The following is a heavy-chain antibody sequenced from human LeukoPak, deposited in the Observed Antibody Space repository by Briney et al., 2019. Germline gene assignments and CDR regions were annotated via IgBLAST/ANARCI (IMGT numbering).Heavy chain of an antibody. D-gene: IGHD3-22*01. V-gene: IGHV4-59*01. CDR3: ASTPPAYYYYSWFDP. Sequence: SETLSLTCTVSGGSISSYYWSWIRQPPGKGLEWIGYISYSGSTNYNPSLKSRVTISVDTSKNQFSLKLSSVTAADTAVYYCASTPPAYYYYSWFDPWGQGTLVIVSS. CDR2: ISYSGST. J-gene: IGHJ5*02. CDR1: GGSISSYY.